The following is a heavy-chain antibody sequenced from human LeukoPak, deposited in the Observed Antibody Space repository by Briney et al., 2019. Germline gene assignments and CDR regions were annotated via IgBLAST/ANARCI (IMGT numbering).Heavy chain of an antibody. CDR3: ARDAAVGANTAMVTYYYYYMDV. CDR2: ISYDGSNK. D-gene: IGHD5-18*01. CDR1: GFAFSSHA. J-gene: IGHJ6*03. Sequence: GGSLRLSCAASGFAFSSHAMHWVRQAPGKGLEWVAVISYDGSNKYYADSVKGRFTISRDNSKNTLYLQMNSLRAEDTAVYYCARDAAVGANTAMVTYYYYYMDVWGKGTTVTVSS. V-gene: IGHV3-30*04.